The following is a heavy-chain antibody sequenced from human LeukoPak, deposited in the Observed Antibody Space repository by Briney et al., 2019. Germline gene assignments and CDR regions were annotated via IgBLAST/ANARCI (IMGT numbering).Heavy chain of an antibody. V-gene: IGHV3-30-3*01. CDR1: GFTFSSYA. Sequence: PGGSLRLSCAASGFTFSSYAMHWVRQAPGKGLEWVAVISYDGSNKYYADSVKGQFTISRDNFKNTLYLQMNSLRAEDTAVYYCARGHGSGSYSLSYYYGMDVWGQGTTVTVSS. D-gene: IGHD3-10*01. CDR2: ISYDGSNK. J-gene: IGHJ6*02. CDR3: ARGHGSGSYSLSYYYGMDV.